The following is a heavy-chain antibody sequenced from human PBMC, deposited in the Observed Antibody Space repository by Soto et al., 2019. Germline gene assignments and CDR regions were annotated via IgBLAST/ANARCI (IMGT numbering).Heavy chain of an antibody. V-gene: IGHV4-34*01. J-gene: IGHJ6*02. CDR2: INHSGST. D-gene: IGHD6-13*01. CDR1: GGSFSGYY. Sequence: SETLSLTCAVYGGSFSGYYWSWIRQPPGKGLEWIGEINHSGSTNYNPSLKSRVTISVDTSKNQFSLKLSSVTAADTAVYYCARGRSKGSSRYYYYYGMDVWGQGTTVTVSS. CDR3: ARGRSKGSSRYYYYYGMDV.